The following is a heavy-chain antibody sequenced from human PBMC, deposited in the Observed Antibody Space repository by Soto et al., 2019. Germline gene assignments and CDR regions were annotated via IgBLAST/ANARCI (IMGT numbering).Heavy chain of an antibody. CDR2: ISAHNGNT. CDR3: VRDLDGSGSYYTDF. J-gene: IGHJ4*02. Sequence: ASVKVSCKASGYMFISYGINWVRQAPGQGLEWMGWISAHNGNTKYAQKLQGRVTMTTDTSTSTAYMEMRSLRSDDTAVYYCVRDLDGSGSYYTDFWGPGTLVTV. CDR1: GYMFISYG. D-gene: IGHD3-10*01. V-gene: IGHV1-18*01.